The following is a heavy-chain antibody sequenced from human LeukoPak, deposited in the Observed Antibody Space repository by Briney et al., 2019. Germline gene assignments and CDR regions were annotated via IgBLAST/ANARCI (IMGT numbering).Heavy chain of an antibody. CDR3: AGVDPRNFDY. J-gene: IGHJ4*02. CDR2: IKQDGSEK. CDR1: GFTFSDYW. Sequence: GGSLRLSCVASGFTFSDYWMSWVRQAPGKGLEWVANIKQDGSEKYYVDSVKGRFTISRDNAKNSLYLQMNSLRAVDTAVYYCAGVDPRNFDYWGQGTLVTVSS. V-gene: IGHV3-7*01.